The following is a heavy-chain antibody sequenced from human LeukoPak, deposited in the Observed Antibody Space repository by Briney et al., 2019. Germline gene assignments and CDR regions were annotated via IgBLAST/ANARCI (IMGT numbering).Heavy chain of an antibody. CDR1: GGSISSYY. Sequence: SETLSLTCTVSGGSISSYYWSWIRQPPGKGLEWIGYIYYSGSTNYNPSLKSRVTISVDTSKNQFSLKLSSVTAADTAVYYCARNDYYDSSGYYYGFDYWGQGTLVTVSS. D-gene: IGHD3-22*01. CDR2: IYYSGST. J-gene: IGHJ4*02. V-gene: IGHV4-59*08. CDR3: ARNDYYDSSGYYYGFDY.